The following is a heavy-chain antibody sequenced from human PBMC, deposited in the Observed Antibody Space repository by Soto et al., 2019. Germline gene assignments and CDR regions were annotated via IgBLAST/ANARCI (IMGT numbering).Heavy chain of an antibody. CDR2: IIPIFGTA. CDR3: GGDYYDSSGYYQKVYY. CDR1: GGTFSSNA. Sequence: QVQLVQSGAEVKKPGSSVKVSCKASGGTFSSNAISWVRQAPGQGLEWMGGIIPIFGTANYAQKFQGRVTITADESTSTAYMELSSLRSEDTAVYYCGGDYYDSSGYYQKVYYWGQGTLVTVSS. V-gene: IGHV1-69*01. J-gene: IGHJ4*02. D-gene: IGHD3-22*01.